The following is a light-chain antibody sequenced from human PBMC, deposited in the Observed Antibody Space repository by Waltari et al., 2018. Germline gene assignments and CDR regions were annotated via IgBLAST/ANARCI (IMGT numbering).Light chain of an antibody. CDR2: EVT. CDR1: SSDVGTYNY. J-gene: IGLJ1*01. CDR3: SSYTSATTLVV. V-gene: IGLV2-14*01. Sequence: QSVLTQPASVSGSPGQSITISCTGTSSDVGTYNYVSWYQQYPGKAPTLVIYEVTNRPAGGSDRFSGSKSGSTASLTISGLQPDDEAHYYCSSYTSATTLVVFGPGTWVTV.